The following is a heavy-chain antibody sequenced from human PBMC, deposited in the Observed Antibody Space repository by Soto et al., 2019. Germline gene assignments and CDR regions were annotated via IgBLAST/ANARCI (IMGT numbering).Heavy chain of an antibody. CDR1: GYTFTSYA. J-gene: IGHJ6*02. D-gene: IGHD3-9*01. CDR3: AREGYFDWLDYYYNGMDV. V-gene: IGHV1-3*01. Sequence: GASVKVSCKASGYTFTSYAMHWVRQAPGQRLEWMGWINAGNGNTKYSQKFQGRVTITRDTSASTAYMELSSLRSEDTAVYYCAREGYFDWLDYYYNGMDVWGQGTTVTVSS. CDR2: INAGNGNT.